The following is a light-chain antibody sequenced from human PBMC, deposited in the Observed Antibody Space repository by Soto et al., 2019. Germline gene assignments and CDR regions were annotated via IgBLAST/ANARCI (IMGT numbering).Light chain of an antibody. CDR1: SSNIGAGYD. CDR3: QSYDSSLSAWV. Sequence: QSVLTPPPSVSGAPGQRVTISCTGSSSNIGAGYDVHWYQHLPETAPKLLMYGNTNRPSGVPDRFSGSKSGTSASLAITGLQAEDEADFYCQSYDSSLSAWVFGGGTKLTVL. CDR2: GNT. J-gene: IGLJ3*02. V-gene: IGLV1-40*01.